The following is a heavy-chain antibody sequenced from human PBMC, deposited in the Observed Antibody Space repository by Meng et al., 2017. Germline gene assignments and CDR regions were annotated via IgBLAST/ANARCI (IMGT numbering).Heavy chain of an antibody. CDR1: GYTFTSYY. CDR3: ARDSSPQAIFGVGVLDV. V-gene: IGHV1-46*01. CDR2: INPSGGST. J-gene: IGHJ6*01. D-gene: IGHD3-3*02. Sequence: ASVKVSRKASGYTFTSYYMHWVRQAPGQGLEWVGIINPSGGSTSYGQKFQGRVTMTRDTSTSTVYMELSSLRSEDTAVYYCARDSSPQAIFGVGVLDVWGQETTVTVSS.